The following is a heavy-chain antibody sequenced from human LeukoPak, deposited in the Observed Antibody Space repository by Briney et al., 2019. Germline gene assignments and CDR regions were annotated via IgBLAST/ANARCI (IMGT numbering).Heavy chain of an antibody. J-gene: IGHJ3*02. V-gene: IGHV3-23*01. CDR3: ASRDSKYAFDI. CDR1: GFTFSNYA. Sequence: GGSLRLSCAASGFTFSNYAMSWVRQAPGKGLEWVSVISGSGGTTNYADSVKGRFTISRDNSKNTLILQVNSLRAEDTAEYYCASRDSKYAFDIWGQGTMVTVSS. CDR2: ISGSGGTT. D-gene: IGHD3/OR15-3a*01.